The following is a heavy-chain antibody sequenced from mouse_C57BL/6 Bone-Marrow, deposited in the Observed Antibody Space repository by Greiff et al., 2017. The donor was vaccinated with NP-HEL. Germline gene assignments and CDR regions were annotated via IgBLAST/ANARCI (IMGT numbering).Heavy chain of an antibody. J-gene: IGHJ1*03. Sequence: EVHLVESGPGLAKPSQTLSLTCSVTGYSITSDYWNWIRQFPGNKLEYMGYISSSGSTYYNPSLKSRISITRDTSKNPYYLQLKSVTTEDTATDYCARWRLRRSYWYFDVWGTGTTVTVSS. V-gene: IGHV3-8*01. CDR3: ARWRLRRSYWYFDV. CDR2: ISSSGST. CDR1: GYSITSDY. D-gene: IGHD2-4*01.